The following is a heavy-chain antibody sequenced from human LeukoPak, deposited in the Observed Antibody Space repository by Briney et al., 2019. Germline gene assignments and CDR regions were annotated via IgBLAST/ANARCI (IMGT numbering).Heavy chain of an antibody. CDR1: GFTFDDYA. D-gene: IGHD1-14*01. CDR3: AKEEEPKSTGRAFDI. CDR2: ISWNSGSI. Sequence: PGGSLRLSCAASGFTFDDYAMHWVRQAPGKGLEWVSGISWNSGSIGYAGSVKGRFTISRDNAKNSLYLQMNSLRAEDMALYYCAKEEEPKSTGRAFDIWGQGTMVTVSS. J-gene: IGHJ3*02. V-gene: IGHV3-9*03.